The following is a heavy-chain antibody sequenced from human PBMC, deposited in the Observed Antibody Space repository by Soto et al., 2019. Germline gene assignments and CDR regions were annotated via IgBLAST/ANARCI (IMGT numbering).Heavy chain of an antibody. Sequence: SESLSLTCTVTGDSINNRSYYWGWIRQPPGKGLEWIGSIYYSGSTYNNPSLKSRVSMSVDTSKNQFSLKLRSVTAADTALYYCARQRTSVVTQAYFDSWGQGSLVTVSS. CDR1: GDSINNRSYY. J-gene: IGHJ4*02. V-gene: IGHV4-39*01. CDR2: IYYSGST. CDR3: ARQRTSVVTQAYFDS. D-gene: IGHD2-21*02.